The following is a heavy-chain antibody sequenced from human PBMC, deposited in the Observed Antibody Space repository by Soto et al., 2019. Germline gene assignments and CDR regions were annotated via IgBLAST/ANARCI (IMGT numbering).Heavy chain of an antibody. CDR2: IYHSGST. CDR3: ARSIVVVAGDDAFDI. V-gene: IGHV4-4*02. J-gene: IGHJ3*02. CDR1: GGSISSSNW. Sequence: QVQLQESGPGLVKPSGTLSLTCAVSGGSISSSNWWSWVRQPPGKGLEWIGEIYHSGSTNYNPSLKSRVTISVDKSKNQVSLKLSSVTAADTAVYYCARSIVVVAGDDAFDIWGQGTMVTVSS. D-gene: IGHD2-15*01.